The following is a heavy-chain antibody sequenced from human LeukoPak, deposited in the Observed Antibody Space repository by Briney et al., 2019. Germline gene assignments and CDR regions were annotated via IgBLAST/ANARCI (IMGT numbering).Heavy chain of an antibody. CDR2: IYSGGST. CDR3: AREISGFPDY. CDR1: GFTVSSNY. D-gene: IGHD6-19*01. J-gene: IGHJ4*02. Sequence: GGSLRLSCAASGFTVSSNYMSWVRQAPGKGLEWVSVIYSGGSTYYADSVKGRFTISRDNSKNTLYLQMNSLGAEDTAVYYCAREISGFPDYWGQGTLVTVSS. V-gene: IGHV3-53*01.